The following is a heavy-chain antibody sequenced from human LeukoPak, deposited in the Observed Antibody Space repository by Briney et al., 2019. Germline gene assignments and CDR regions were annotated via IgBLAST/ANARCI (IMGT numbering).Heavy chain of an antibody. CDR1: GYTFTDYY. CDR2: LNPNSGDT. CDR3: ARGRNIEMTTMSGGSDY. D-gene: IGHD5-24*01. Sequence: GESLKVSCKASGYTFTDYYMHWVRQAPGQGLEWMGWLNPNSGDTNYAQKFQGRVSMTRDTSISTAYMDLSDLRSDDTAVYYCARGRNIEMTTMSGGSDYWGQGTLVTVSS. J-gene: IGHJ4*02. V-gene: IGHV1-2*02.